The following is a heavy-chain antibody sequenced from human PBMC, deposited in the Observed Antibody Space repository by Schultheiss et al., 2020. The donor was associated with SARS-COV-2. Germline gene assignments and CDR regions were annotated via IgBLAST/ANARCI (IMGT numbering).Heavy chain of an antibody. CDR2: ISSSGSTI. V-gene: IGHV3-48*03. J-gene: IGHJ4*02. Sequence: GGSLRLSCAASGFTFSSYEMNWVRQAPGKGLEWVSYISSSGSTIYYADSVKGRFTISRDNAKNSLYLQMNSLRAEDTAVYYCAREGDFWSGYAFDYWGQGTLVTVSS. CDR3: AREGDFWSGYAFDY. D-gene: IGHD3-3*01. CDR1: GFTFSSYE.